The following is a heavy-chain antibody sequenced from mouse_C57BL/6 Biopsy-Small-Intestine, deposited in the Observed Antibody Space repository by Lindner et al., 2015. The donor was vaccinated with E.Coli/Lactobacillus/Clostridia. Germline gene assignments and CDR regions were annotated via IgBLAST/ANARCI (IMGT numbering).Heavy chain of an antibody. CDR2: IYPRSGNT. D-gene: IGHD1-1*01. V-gene: IGHV1-81*01. CDR3: AYYGSRNAMDY. Sequence: VQLQESGAELARPGASVKLSCKASGYTFTSFGISWVKQRTGQGLEWIGEIYPRSGNTYYNEEFKGKATLTADKSSSTAYMELRSLTSEDSAVYFCAYYGSRNAMDYWGQGTSVTVSS. CDR1: GYTFTSFG. J-gene: IGHJ4*01.